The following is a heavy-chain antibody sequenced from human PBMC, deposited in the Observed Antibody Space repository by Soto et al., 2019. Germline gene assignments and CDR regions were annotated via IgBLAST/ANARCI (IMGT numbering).Heavy chain of an antibody. CDR1: GFTFNSYG. V-gene: IGHV3-30*18. CDR2: ISYDGSIK. D-gene: IGHD2-15*01. Sequence: QVQLVESGGGVVQPEKSLRLSCAASGFTFNSYGMHWVRQAPGKGLEWVAVISYDGSIKYYADSVKGRFTISRDNSKNTLYLQMNSLRADDMAVYYCSNPYGSGGSCYPFYFDYWGQGTMVTGSS. CDR3: SNPYGSGGSCYPFYFDY. J-gene: IGHJ4*02.